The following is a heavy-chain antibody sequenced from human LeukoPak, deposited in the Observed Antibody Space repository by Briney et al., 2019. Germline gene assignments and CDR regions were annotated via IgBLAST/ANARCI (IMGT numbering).Heavy chain of an antibody. J-gene: IGHJ4*02. D-gene: IGHD3-10*01. CDR3: ARDPAGRACFDY. Sequence: GASVTVSCKASGYTFTSYYMHWVRQAPGQGLEWMGIINPSGGSTSYAQKFQGRVTMTRDTSTSTVYMELSSLRSEDTAVYYCARDPAGRACFDYWGQGTLVTVSS. CDR2: INPSGGST. CDR1: GYTFTSYY. V-gene: IGHV1-46*01.